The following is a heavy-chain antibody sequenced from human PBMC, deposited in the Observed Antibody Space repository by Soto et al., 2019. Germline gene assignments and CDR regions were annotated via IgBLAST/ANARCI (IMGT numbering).Heavy chain of an antibody. CDR1: GFTFSSYA. CDR3: AREYQGYDFWMRAFDY. CDR2: ISYDGSNK. D-gene: IGHD3-3*01. J-gene: IGHJ4*02. Sequence: PGGSLRLSCAASGFTFSSYAMHWVRQAPGKGLEWVAVISYDGSNKYYADSVKGRFTISRDNSKNTLYLQMNSLRAEDTAVYYCAREYQGYDFWMRAFDYWGQGTLVTVSS. V-gene: IGHV3-30-3*01.